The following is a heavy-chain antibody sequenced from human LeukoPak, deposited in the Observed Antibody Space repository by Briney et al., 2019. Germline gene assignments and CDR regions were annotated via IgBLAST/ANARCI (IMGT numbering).Heavy chain of an antibody. CDR3: AKGGQSSGSHRGGTFNWFDP. CDR2: IIGTDRTT. CDR1: GFTFGSYA. D-gene: IGHD1-26*01. Sequence: PGGSLRLSCAASGFTFGSYAMSWVRQAPGKGPDWVSAIIGTDRTTYYADSVKGRFTISRDNSHNTLYLQINSLNAEDTAVYYCAKGGQSSGSHRGGTFNWFDPWGQGTLVTVSS. V-gene: IGHV3-23*01. J-gene: IGHJ5*02.